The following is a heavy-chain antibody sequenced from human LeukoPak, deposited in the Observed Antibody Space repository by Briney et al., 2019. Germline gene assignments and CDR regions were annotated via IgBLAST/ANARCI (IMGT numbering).Heavy chain of an antibody. D-gene: IGHD4-11*01. CDR1: GGSISSSSYY. CDR2: IYYSGST. CDR3: ARHGTTVTADTPFDY. Sequence: SETLSLTCTVSGGSISSSSYYWGWIRQPPGKGLEWIGSIYYSGSTYYNPSLKSRVTISVDTSKNQFSLKLSSVTAADTAVYYCARHGTTVTADTPFDYWGQGTLVTVSS. J-gene: IGHJ4*02. V-gene: IGHV4-39*01.